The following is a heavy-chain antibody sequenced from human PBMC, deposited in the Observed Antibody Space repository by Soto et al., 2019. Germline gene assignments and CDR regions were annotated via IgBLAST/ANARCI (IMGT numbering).Heavy chain of an antibody. CDR1: GFTFSSYA. V-gene: IGHV3-30-3*01. J-gene: IGHJ6*02. D-gene: IGHD3-10*01. CDR3: ARGDGWFGDRSGMDV. Sequence: QVQLVESGGGVVQPGRSLRLSCAASGFTFSSYAMHWVRQAPGKGLEWVAVISYDGSNKYYADSVKGRFTISRDNSKNTLYLQMNSLRAEDTAVYYCARGDGWFGDRSGMDVWGQGTTVTVSS. CDR2: ISYDGSNK.